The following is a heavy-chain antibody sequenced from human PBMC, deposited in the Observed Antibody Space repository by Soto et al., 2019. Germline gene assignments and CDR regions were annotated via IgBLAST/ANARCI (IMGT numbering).Heavy chain of an antibody. D-gene: IGHD6-6*01. Sequence: ASVKVSCKASGYTFTSYYMHWVRQAPGQGLEWMGRINPIGGSASYAQKFQGRVTMTADKSTSTAYMELSSLRSEDTAVYYCAIEYSSSPPYYPIGYWGQGTLVTVSS. CDR2: INPIGGSA. CDR1: GYTFTSYY. V-gene: IGHV1-46*01. J-gene: IGHJ4*02. CDR3: AIEYSSSPPYYPIGY.